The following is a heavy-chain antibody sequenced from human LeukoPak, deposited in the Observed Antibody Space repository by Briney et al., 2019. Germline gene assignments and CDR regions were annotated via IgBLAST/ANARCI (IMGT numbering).Heavy chain of an antibody. J-gene: IGHJ4*02. CDR1: GFIFSNSW. V-gene: IGHV3-7*01. CDR3: ARDSVIYGY. D-gene: IGHD3/OR15-3a*01. Sequence: GGSLRLSCAASGFIFSNSWMNWVRQAPGKGLEWVANINQDGSDQYYVDSVKGRFTVSRDNAKNSLYLQMSSLRAEDTAVYYCARDSVIYGYWGQGTLVTVSS. CDR2: INQDGSDQ.